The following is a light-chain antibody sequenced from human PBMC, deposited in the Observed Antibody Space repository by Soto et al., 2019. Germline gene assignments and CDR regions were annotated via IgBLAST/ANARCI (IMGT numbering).Light chain of an antibody. CDR1: SSNIGNNY. CDR2: DNN. CDR3: GTCDSSLSAGV. J-gene: IGLJ1*01. V-gene: IGLV1-51*01. Sequence: VSAAPGQKVTISCSGSSSNIGNNYVSWYQQLPGTAPKLLVYDNNKRPSGIPDRFSGSKSGTSATLGITGLQTGDEADYYCGTCDSSLSAGVFGTGTKLTVL.